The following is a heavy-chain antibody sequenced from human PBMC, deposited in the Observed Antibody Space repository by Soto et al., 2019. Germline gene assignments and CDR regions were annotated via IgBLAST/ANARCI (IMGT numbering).Heavy chain of an antibody. J-gene: IGHJ6*02. D-gene: IGHD2-21*02. CDR3: ARVPRGDPRPDYYYGMDV. V-gene: IGHV1-18*01. CDR1: GYTFTSYG. Sequence: QVQLVQSGAEVKKPGASVKVSCKASGYTFTSYGISWVRQAPGQGLEWMGWISAYNGNTNYAQKLQGRVTMTTDTSTSTAYMKLRSLRSDDTAVYYCARVPRGDPRPDYYYGMDVWGQGTTVTVSS. CDR2: ISAYNGNT.